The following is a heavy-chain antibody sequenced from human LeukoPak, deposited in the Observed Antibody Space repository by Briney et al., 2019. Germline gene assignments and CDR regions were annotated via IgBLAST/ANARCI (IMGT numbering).Heavy chain of an antibody. J-gene: IGHJ6*02. D-gene: IGHD1-1*01. V-gene: IGHV4-34*01. CDR1: GGSFRGYY. Sequence: PSETLSLTCAVYGGSFRGYYWSWIRQPPGKGLEWIGEINHSGSTYYNPSLKSRVTISVDTSKNQFSLKLSSVTAADTAVYYCASTPGTGTDPRYYYGMDVWGQGTTVTVSS. CDR3: ASTPGTGTDPRYYYGMDV. CDR2: INHSGST.